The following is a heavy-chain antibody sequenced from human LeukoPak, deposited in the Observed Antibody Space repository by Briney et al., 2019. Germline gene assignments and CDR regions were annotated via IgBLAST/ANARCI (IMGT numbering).Heavy chain of an antibody. D-gene: IGHD1-26*01. Sequence: GGSLRLSCAASGFTFSSYAMSWVRQAPGKGLEWVANIKQDGSEKYYVDSVKGRFTISRDNAKNSLYLQMNSLRAEDTAVYYCARDKIVGPSDFQHWGQGTLVTVSS. CDR1: GFTFSSYA. CDR2: IKQDGSEK. J-gene: IGHJ1*01. CDR3: ARDKIVGPSDFQH. V-gene: IGHV3-7*01.